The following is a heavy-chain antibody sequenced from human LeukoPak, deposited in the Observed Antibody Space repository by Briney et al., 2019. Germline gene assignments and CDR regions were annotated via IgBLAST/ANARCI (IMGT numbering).Heavy chain of an antibody. CDR2: IYHSGST. J-gene: IGHJ4*02. CDR3: ARDRALGSGFLV. D-gene: IGHD3-22*01. V-gene: IGHV4-38-2*02. Sequence: SETLSLTCTVSGYSISSGYYWGWIRQPPGKGLEWIGSIYHSGSTYYNPSLKSRATISVDTSKNQFSLKLSSVTAADTAVYYCARDRALGSGFLVWGQGTLVTVSS. CDR1: GYSISSGYY.